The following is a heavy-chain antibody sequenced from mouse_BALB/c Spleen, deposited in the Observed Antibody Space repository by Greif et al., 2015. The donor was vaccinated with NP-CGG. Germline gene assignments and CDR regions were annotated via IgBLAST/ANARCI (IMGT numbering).Heavy chain of an antibody. D-gene: IGHD4-1*01. CDR2: IWAGGST. J-gene: IGHJ1*01. V-gene: IGHV2-9*02. CDR3: ARGSGTWYFDV. CDR1: GFSLTSYG. Sequence: QVQLQQSGPGLVAPSQSLSITCTVSGFSLTSYGVHWVRQPPGKGLEWLGVIWAGGSTNYNSALMSRLSISKDNSKSQVFLKMNSLQTDDTAMYYCARGSGTWYFDVWGAGTTVTVSS.